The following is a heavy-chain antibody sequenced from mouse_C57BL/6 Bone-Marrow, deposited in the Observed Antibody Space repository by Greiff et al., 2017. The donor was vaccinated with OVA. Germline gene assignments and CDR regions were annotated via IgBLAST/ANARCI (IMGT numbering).Heavy chain of an antibody. CDR1: GYTFTSYW. CDR2: LDPSDSYT. V-gene: IGHV1-69*01. CDR3: ARTGLLYGMDY. D-gene: IGHD2-10*01. J-gene: IGHJ4*01. Sequence: QVQLKQPGAELVMPGASVKLSCKASGYTFTSYWMHWVKQRPGQGLEWIGELDPSDSYTNYNQKFKGKSTLTVDKSSSTAYMQLSSLTSEDSAVYYCARTGLLYGMDYWGQGTSVTVSS.